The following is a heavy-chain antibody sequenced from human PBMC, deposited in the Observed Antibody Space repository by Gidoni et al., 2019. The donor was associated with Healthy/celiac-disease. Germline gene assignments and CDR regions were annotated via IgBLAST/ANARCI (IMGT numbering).Heavy chain of an antibody. CDR3: ARGSGSALRTFDI. D-gene: IGHD3-3*01. V-gene: IGHV4-30-2*01. CDR1: GGSISSGGYS. J-gene: IGHJ3*02. CDR2: IYHSGST. Sequence: QLQLQESGSGLVQPSQTLSLPCAVSGGSISSGGYSWSWIRQPPGKGLEWIGYIYHSGSTYYNPSLKSRVTIAVDRSKNQYSLKLSSVTAADTAVYYCARGSGSALRTFDIWGQGTRVNVAA.